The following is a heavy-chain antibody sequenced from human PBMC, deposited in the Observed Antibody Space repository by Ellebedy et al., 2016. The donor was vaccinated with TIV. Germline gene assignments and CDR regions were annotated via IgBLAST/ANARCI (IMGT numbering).Heavy chain of an antibody. Sequence: GESLKISXAASGFTFSCYGMHWVRQAPGKGLEWVAVIRYDGSNKHYADSVKGRFTISRDNSKNTLYLQMNSLRAEDTAVYYCARGGAGGSSSGLYYFDYWGQGSLVTVSS. J-gene: IGHJ4*02. D-gene: IGHD6-6*01. CDR1: GFTFSCYG. CDR2: IRYDGSNK. CDR3: ARGGAGGSSSGLYYFDY. V-gene: IGHV3-33*08.